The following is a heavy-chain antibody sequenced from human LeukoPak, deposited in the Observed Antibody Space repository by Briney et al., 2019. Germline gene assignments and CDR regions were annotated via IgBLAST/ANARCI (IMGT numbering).Heavy chain of an antibody. CDR1: GFNLGDYG. J-gene: IGHJ6*02. D-gene: IGHD1-20*01. CDR2: ISNDGHEK. CDR3: AKDVVGITGTLYYYYYAMDV. V-gene: IGHV3-30*18. Sequence: GRSLRLSCTASGFNLGDYGMHWVRQAPGKGLEWVAVISNDGHEKHYASSVQGRFTISRDTSMNTLCMELNSLRTEDTAVYYCAKDVVGITGTLYYYYYAMDVWGQGTAVTVSS.